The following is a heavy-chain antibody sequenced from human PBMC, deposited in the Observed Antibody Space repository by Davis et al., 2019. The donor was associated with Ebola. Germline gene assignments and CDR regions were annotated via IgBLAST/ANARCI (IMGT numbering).Heavy chain of an antibody. D-gene: IGHD3-10*01. V-gene: IGHV1-8*02. CDR2: MNPNSGNT. CDR1: GYTFSDYF. Sequence: AASVKVSCKTSGYTFSDYFIHWVRQAPGQGLEWMGWMNPNSGNTGYAQKFQGRVTMTRNTSISTAYMELSSLRSEDTAVYYCARDIGAFEYYGSGISDYWGQGTLVTVSS. J-gene: IGHJ4*02. CDR3: ARDIGAFEYYGSGISDY.